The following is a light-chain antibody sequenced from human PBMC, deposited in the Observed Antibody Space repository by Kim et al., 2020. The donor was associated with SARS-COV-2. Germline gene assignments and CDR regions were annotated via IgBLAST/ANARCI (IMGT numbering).Light chain of an antibody. CDR1: ESVSSN. V-gene: IGKV3-15*01. CDR3: QQYNNWPYT. CDR2: GAS. J-gene: IGKJ2*01. Sequence: EIVMTQSPATLSVSPGERVTLSCRASESVSSNLAWYQQKPGQAPRLLIYGASTRATGIPASFSGSGSGTEFTLTISSLHSEDFAVYYCQQYNNWPYTFGQGNKLEI.